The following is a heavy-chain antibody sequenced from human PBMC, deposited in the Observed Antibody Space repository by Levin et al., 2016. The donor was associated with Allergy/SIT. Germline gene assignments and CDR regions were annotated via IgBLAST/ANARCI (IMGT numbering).Heavy chain of an antibody. CDR2: ISSSSSTI. J-gene: IGHJ4*02. CDR1: GFTFSSYS. V-gene: IGHV3-48*02. D-gene: IGHD5-24*01. Sequence: GESLKISCAASGFTFSSYSMNWVRQAPGKGLEWVSYISSSSSTIYYADSVKGRFTISRDNAKNSLYLQMNSLRDEDTAVYYCARDESAWATAYFDYWGQGTLVTVSS. CDR3: ARDESAWATAYFDY.